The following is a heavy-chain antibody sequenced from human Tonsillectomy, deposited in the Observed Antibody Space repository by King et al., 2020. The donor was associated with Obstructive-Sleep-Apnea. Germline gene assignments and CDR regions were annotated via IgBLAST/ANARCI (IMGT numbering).Heavy chain of an antibody. V-gene: IGHV4-39*07. Sequence: QLQESGPGLVKPSETLSLTCTVSGDSISSSSYYWGWIRQPPGKGLEWIGSIYYSGTTYYNPSLKSRVTISVDTSKKQFSLKLSSVTAADTAVYYCARERRDSSSSGTFDYWGQGTLVTVSS. CDR1: GDSISSSSYY. J-gene: IGHJ4*02. CDR2: IYYSGTT. D-gene: IGHD6-6*01. CDR3: ARERRDSSSSGTFDY.